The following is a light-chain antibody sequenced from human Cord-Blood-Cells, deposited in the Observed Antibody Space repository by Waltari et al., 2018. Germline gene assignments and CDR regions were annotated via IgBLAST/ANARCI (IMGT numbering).Light chain of an antibody. CDR3: QQYYSTPPWT. Sequence: DIQMTQSPSSLSASVGDRVTITCRASQGISNSLAWYQQKPGKAPKLLLYAASRLESGVPSGFSGSGSGTDYTLTISSLQPEDFATYYCQQYYSTPPWTFGQGTKVEIK. CDR2: AAS. V-gene: IGKV1-NL1*01. CDR1: QGISNS. J-gene: IGKJ1*01.